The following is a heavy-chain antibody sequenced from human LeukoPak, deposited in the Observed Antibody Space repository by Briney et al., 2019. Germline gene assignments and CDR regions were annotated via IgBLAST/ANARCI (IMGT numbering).Heavy chain of an antibody. CDR3: ARVPNREFLDY. D-gene: IGHD3-10*01. J-gene: IGHJ4*02. CDR1: GYSISSGYY. CDR2: IYHSGST. V-gene: IGHV4-38-2*02. Sequence: SETLSLTCTVSGYSISSGYYWGWIRQPPGKGLEWIGSIYHSGSTYYNPSLKSRVTISVDTSKNQFSLKLSSVTAADTAVYYCARVPNREFLDYWGQGTLVTVSS.